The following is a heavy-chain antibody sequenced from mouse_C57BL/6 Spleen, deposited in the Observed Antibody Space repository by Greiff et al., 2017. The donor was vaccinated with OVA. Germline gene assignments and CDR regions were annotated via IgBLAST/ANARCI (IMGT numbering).Heavy chain of an antibody. Sequence: EVQRVESGAELVRPGASVKLSCTASGFNIKDDYMHWVKQRPEQGLEWIGWIDPENGDTEYASKFQGKATITADTSSNTAYLQLSSLTSEDTAVYYCTTLYYDYEWYFDVWGTGTTVTVSS. V-gene: IGHV14-4*01. CDR2: IDPENGDT. CDR1: GFNIKDDY. J-gene: IGHJ1*03. CDR3: TTLYYDYEWYFDV. D-gene: IGHD2-4*01.